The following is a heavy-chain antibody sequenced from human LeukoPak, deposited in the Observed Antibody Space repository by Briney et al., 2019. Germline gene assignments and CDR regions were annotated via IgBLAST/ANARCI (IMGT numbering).Heavy chain of an antibody. J-gene: IGHJ4*02. CDR3: ARLAGWLVRNLNDY. Sequence: GSLRLSCAASGFAFSSYAMSWVRQPPGKGLEWIGSIYYSGSTYYNPSLKSRVTISVDTSKNQFSLKLSSVTAADTAVYYCARLAGWLVRNLNDYWGQGTLVTVSS. V-gene: IGHV4-38-2*01. CDR1: GFAFSSYA. D-gene: IGHD6-19*01. CDR2: IYYSGST.